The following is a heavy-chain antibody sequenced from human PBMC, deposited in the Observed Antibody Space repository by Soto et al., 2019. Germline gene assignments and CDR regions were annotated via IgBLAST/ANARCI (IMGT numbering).Heavy chain of an antibody. Sequence: KTGGSLRLSCAASGFSFSDYSMSWVRQAPGKGLEWVSSIRGGNSNTYYAESMKGRFTVSRDNAKNSLYLQITSLRAEDTAVYYCARFHPEILLPEFYFDTWGHGTLVTVSS. CDR1: GFSFSDYS. J-gene: IGHJ4*01. CDR2: IRGGNSNT. D-gene: IGHD3-22*01. V-gene: IGHV3-21*01. CDR3: ARFHPEILLPEFYFDT.